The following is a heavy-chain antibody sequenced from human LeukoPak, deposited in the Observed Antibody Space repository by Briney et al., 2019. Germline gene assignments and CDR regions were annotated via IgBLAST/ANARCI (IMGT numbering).Heavy chain of an antibody. Sequence: GGSLRLSCAASGFTFTSYAMSWVHQAPGKGLEWVSAISGSGGTTYYADSVKGRFTISRDNSKNTLYLQMNSLRDEDTAVYYCARDRGSYDFWSGYYLWGQGTLVTVSS. CDR1: GFTFTSYA. V-gene: IGHV3-23*01. CDR3: ARDRGSYDFWSGYYL. J-gene: IGHJ1*01. CDR2: ISGSGGTT. D-gene: IGHD3-3*01.